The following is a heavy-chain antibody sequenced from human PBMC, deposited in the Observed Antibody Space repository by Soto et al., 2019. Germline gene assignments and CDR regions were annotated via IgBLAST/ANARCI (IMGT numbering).Heavy chain of an antibody. CDR1: GYTFTNHG. CDR3: ARDLYPLAYYFDF. CDR2: ISGHNGNT. J-gene: IGHJ4*02. D-gene: IGHD2-8*01. Sequence: QVQLVQSGAEVKKPGASVKVSCKASGYTFTNHGISRVRQAPGQGLEWLGWISGHNGNTKYAQRLKGRVTMTADTSTSTAYMELRSLRSDDTAVYYCARDLYPLAYYFDFWGQGTLVTVSS. V-gene: IGHV1-18*04.